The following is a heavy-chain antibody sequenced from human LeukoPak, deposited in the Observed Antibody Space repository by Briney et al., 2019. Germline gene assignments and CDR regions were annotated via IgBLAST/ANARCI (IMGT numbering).Heavy chain of an antibody. V-gene: IGHV4-30-4*08. J-gene: IGHJ3*02. D-gene: IGHD1-1*01. CDR3: ARNAHMDAFDI. CDR2: IYYSGST. CDR1: GGSISSGDYY. Sequence: SETLSLTCTVSGGSISSGDYYWSWIRQPPGKGLEWIGYIYYSGSTYYNPSLKSRVTISVDTSKNQFSLKLSSVTAADTAVYYCARNAHMDAFDIWGQGTMVTVPS.